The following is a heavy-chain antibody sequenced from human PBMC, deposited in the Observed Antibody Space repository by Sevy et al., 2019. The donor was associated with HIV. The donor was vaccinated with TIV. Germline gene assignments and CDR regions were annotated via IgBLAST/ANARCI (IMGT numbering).Heavy chain of an antibody. CDR1: GGSISSVNW. Sequence: SETLSLTCAVSGGSISSVNWWHWVRQPPGKGLEWIGEIYHSGSTNYNPSLKSRVTISVDNSKNQFSLNLYSVTAADTAVYYCARGGETPRGFDPWGQGSLATVSS. CDR3: ARGGETPRGFDP. D-gene: IGHD3-16*01. CDR2: IYHSGST. V-gene: IGHV4-4*02. J-gene: IGHJ5*02.